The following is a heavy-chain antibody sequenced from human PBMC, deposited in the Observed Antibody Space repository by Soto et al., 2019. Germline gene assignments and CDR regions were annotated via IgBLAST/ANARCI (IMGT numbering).Heavy chain of an antibody. D-gene: IGHD1-26*01. CDR2: ISVRNGAT. J-gene: IGHJ6*02. CDR1: GYNLDNYA. V-gene: IGHV1-18*01. Sequence: ASVKVSCKVSGYNLDNYALNWVRQAPGQGLEWMGWISVRNGATNYAQKFQGRVTMTTDTSTDTAYMELSSLRSEDTAVYYCATYRALLGATSPLGDGMDVWCPGTTVTVSS. CDR3: ATYRALLGATSPLGDGMDV.